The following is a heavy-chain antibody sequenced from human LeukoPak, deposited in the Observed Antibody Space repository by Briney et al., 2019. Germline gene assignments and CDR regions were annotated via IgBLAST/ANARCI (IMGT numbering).Heavy chain of an antibody. J-gene: IGHJ4*02. CDR3: ARQGAFGRAAAGPVLSFDY. Sequence: PSETLSLTCGVSGGAITNYYWNWIRQPPGKGLEWIGSIYYSGSTYYNPSLKSRVTISVDTSKNQFSLKLSSVTAADTAVYYCARQGAFGRAAAGPVLSFDYWGQGTLVTVSS. CDR2: IYYSGST. CDR1: GGAITNYY. D-gene: IGHD6-13*01. V-gene: IGHV4-39*01.